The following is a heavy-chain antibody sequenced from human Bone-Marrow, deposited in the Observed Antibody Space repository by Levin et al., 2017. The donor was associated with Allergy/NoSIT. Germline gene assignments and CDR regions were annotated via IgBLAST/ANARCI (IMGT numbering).Heavy chain of an antibody. J-gene: IGHJ4*02. CDR1: GYTFTSHG. CDR2: MNVKHHNT. Sequence: GESLKISCKASGYTFTSHGISWVRQAPGQGLEWMGWMNVKHHNTDYAQDFQDRVIMTADTSTTTVYMELRNLTSDDTAVYYCARDRSNNDYWGQGTLVTVSS. CDR3: ARDRSNNDY. D-gene: IGHD1-26*01. V-gene: IGHV1-18*01.